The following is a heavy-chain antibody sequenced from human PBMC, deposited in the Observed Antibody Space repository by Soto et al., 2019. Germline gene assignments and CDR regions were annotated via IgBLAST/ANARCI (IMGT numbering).Heavy chain of an antibody. D-gene: IGHD2-15*01. CDR2: IIPISGTT. V-gene: IGHV1-69*13. Sequence: VKVSCKASGGTFSTHAIIWVRQAPGHGLEWMGGIIPISGTTYYTQKFQGRVTITADEPTSTAFMELSSLKSEDTAVFYCARGYCSGGNCYSGMDVWGQGTMVTVSS. CDR1: GGTFSTHA. J-gene: IGHJ6*02. CDR3: ARGYCSGGNCYSGMDV.